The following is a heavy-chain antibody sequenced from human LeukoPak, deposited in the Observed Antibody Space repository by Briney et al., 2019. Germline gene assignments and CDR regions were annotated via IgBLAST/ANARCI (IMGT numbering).Heavy chain of an antibody. CDR2: IYPGDSDT. D-gene: IGHD3-22*01. Sequence: GESLKISCEGSGYSFTSYWIAWVRQMPGKGLEWMGIIYPGDSDTRYSPSFQGQVTISADKSISTAYLQWSSLKASDTAMYYCARQWYYYDSSGYLMGAFDIWGQGTMVTVSS. CDR3: ARQWYYYDSSGYLMGAFDI. CDR1: GYSFTSYW. J-gene: IGHJ3*02. V-gene: IGHV5-51*01.